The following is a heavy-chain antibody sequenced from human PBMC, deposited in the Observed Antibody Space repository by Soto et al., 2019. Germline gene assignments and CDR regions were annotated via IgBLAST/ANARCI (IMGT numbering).Heavy chain of an antibody. V-gene: IGHV5-51*01. D-gene: IGHD3-22*01. CDR3: AVWYYSDSSSYKGYYFDY. CDR1: GYSFTSYW. J-gene: IGHJ4*02. CDR2: IYPGDSNT. Sequence: GESLKISCKGSGYSFTSYWIGWVRQMPGKGLEWMGIIYPGDSNTRYSPSFQGQVTISADKSISTAYLQWSSLKASDTAMYYCAVWYYSDSSSYKGYYFDYWGQGTLVTVSS.